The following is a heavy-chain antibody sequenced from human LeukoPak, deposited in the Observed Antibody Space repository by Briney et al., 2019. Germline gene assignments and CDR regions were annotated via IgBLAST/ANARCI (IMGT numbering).Heavy chain of an antibody. Sequence: GGSLRLSCAASGFTFSSYEMTWVRQAPGKGLEWVSYISTTGNTIYYADSVKGRFTISRDNAKNTLYLQMNSLRAEDTAVYYCARASLWFGELWYYGMDVWGQGTTVTVSS. CDR2: ISTTGNTI. CDR1: GFTFSSYE. D-gene: IGHD3-10*01. V-gene: IGHV3-48*03. CDR3: ARASLWFGELWYYGMDV. J-gene: IGHJ6*02.